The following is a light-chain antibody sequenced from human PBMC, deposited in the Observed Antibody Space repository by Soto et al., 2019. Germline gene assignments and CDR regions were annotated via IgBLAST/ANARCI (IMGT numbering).Light chain of an antibody. Sequence: EIVMTQSPATLSVSAGERATLSCRASQSVSSNLAWYQQKPGQAPRLLIYGASTRATGIPARFSGSGSGTEFTLTISSLQSEDFAVYYCQQYNNWPLTFGGG. CDR3: QQYNNWPLT. CDR1: QSVSSN. J-gene: IGKJ4*01. CDR2: GAS. V-gene: IGKV3-15*01.